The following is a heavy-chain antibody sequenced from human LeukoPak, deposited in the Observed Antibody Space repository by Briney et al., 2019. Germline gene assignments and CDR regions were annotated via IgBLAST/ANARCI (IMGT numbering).Heavy chain of an antibody. V-gene: IGHV4-59*01. CDR1: GGSISSYY. CDR3: ARTAIAAATRYNWFDP. J-gene: IGHJ5*02. Sequence: SETLSLTCTVSGGSISSYYWSWIRQPPGKGLEWIGYIYYSGSTNYNPSLKSRVTISVDTSKNQFSLKLSSVTAADTAVYYCARTAIAAATRYNWFDPWGQGTLVTVSS. CDR2: IYYSGST. D-gene: IGHD6-13*01.